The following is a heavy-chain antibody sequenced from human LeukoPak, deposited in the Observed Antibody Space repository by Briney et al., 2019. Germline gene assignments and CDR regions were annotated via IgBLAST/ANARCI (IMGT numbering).Heavy chain of an antibody. CDR1: GFTFSDYY. J-gene: IGHJ5*02. CDR3: ASYCSSTSCLGGNWFDP. CDR2: ISSSGSTI. V-gene: IGHV3-11*01. Sequence: PGGSLRLSCAASGFTFSDYYMSWIRQAPGKGLEWVSYISSSGSTIYYADSVKGRFTISRDNAKNSLYLQMNSLRAEDTAVYYCASYCSSTSCLGGNWFDPWSQGTLVTVSS. D-gene: IGHD2-2*01.